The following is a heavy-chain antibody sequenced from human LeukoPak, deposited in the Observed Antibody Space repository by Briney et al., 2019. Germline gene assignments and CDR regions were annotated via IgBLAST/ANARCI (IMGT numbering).Heavy chain of an antibody. CDR2: IGTSSTTI. D-gene: IGHD6-6*01. Sequence: GGSLRLSCAASGFTFSSYTMNWVRQPPGKGLEWVSNIGTSSTTIYYADSVKGRFTISRDNAKNSLYLQMNSLRAEDTAVYYCASLWVGGSSSGGTIWGQGTMVTVSS. J-gene: IGHJ3*02. CDR1: GFTFSSYT. CDR3: ASLWVGGSSSGGTI. V-gene: IGHV3-48*01.